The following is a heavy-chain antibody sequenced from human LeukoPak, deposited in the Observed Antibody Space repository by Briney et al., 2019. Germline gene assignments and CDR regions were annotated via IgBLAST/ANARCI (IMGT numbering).Heavy chain of an antibody. CDR2: ISSSGGPK. CDR1: GFSFSASE. V-gene: IGHV3-48*03. J-gene: IGHJ3*02. D-gene: IGHD3-10*01. CDR3: ARIRRVFDI. Sequence: PGGSLRLSCAASGFSFSASEMNWVLQAPGKGLEWVSYISSSGGPKFYADSVRGRFTVSRDNAKDSLYLQINSLRVEDTAVYYCARIRRVFDIWGQGTMVTVSS.